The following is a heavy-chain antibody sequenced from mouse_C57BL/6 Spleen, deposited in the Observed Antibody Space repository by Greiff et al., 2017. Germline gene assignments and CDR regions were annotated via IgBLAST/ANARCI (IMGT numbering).Heavy chain of an antibody. J-gene: IGHJ2*01. CDR1: GYTFTSYW. CDR2: IYPSDSET. CDR3: ARGITTVVAYYFDY. Sequence: QVHVKQPGAELVRPGSSVKLSCKASGYTFTSYWMDWVKQRPGQGLEWIGNIYPSDSETHYNQKFKDKATLTVDKSSSTAYMQLSSLTSEDSAVYYCARGITTVVAYYFDYWGQGTTLTVSS. V-gene: IGHV1-61*01. D-gene: IGHD1-1*01.